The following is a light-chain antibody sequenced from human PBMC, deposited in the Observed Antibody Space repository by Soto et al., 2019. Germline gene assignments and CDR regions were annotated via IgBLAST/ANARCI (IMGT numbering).Light chain of an antibody. CDR2: DVN. CDR3: CSYAGSYTVI. V-gene: IGLV2-11*01. J-gene: IGLJ2*01. CDR1: STDVGNYDY. Sequence: QSVLTQPRSVSGSPGQSVTLSCTGTSTDVGNYDYVSWYQQYPGKAPKLLIYDVNKRPSGVPARFSGSKSGKTASLAISGLQPEDEADYYCCSYAGSYTVIFGGGTQLTVL.